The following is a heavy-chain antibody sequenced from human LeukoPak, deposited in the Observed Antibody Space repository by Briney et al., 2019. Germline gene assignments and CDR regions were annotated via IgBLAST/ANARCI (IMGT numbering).Heavy chain of an antibody. V-gene: IGHV3-48*03. CDR3: AKDQGGSYDY. Sequence: GGSLRLSCAASGYTFSSYEMNWVRQAPGKGLEWVSYISSSGSTIYYADSVKGRFTISRDNSKNTLYLQMNSLRAEDTAVYYCAKDQGGSYDYWGQGTLVTVSS. CDR2: ISSSGSTI. D-gene: IGHD1-26*01. J-gene: IGHJ4*02. CDR1: GYTFSSYE.